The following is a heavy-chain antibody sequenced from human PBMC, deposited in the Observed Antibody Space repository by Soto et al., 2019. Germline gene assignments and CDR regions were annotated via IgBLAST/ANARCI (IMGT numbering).Heavy chain of an antibody. Sequence: PSETLSLTCTVSGGSISNYYWSWIRQPPGKGLEWIGYISYSGSTNHNPSLKSRVTISVDTSKNQFSLKLSSVTAADTAVYYCARGGCTGGTCHWGYFDYWGQGTLVTVSS. CDR2: ISYSGST. J-gene: IGHJ4*02. CDR3: ARGGCTGGTCHWGYFDY. CDR1: GGSISNYY. D-gene: IGHD2-8*02. V-gene: IGHV4-59*01.